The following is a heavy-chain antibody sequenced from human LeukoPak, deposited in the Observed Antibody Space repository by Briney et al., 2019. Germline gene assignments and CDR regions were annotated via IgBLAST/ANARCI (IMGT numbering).Heavy chain of an antibody. D-gene: IGHD6-13*01. J-gene: IGHJ4*02. CDR3: ARDRRFGSTWYFWN. Sequence: GWSLRLSCAASGFTVIRKYMSWVRQAPGKGGEWVSIIYSGGNTYYADSVKGRFTISRDNSNNTLYLQMTNLRDEHSAVYFCARDRRFGSTWYFWNWGQGTLVAVSS. CDR2: IYSGGNT. V-gene: IGHV3-53*01. CDR1: GFTVIRKY.